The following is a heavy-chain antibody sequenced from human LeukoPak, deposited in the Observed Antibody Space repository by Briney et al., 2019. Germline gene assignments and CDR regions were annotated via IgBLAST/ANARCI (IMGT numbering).Heavy chain of an antibody. CDR1: GYTFTSYD. V-gene: IGHV1-8*01. D-gene: IGHD4-23*01. J-gene: IGHJ5*02. CDR2: MYPNSGDT. CDR3: ARGDWYLVSDP. Sequence: ASVKVSCKASGYTFTSYDINWVRQATGQGLEWMGWMYPNSGDTGYAQKFQGRVTMTRNTSISTAYMELSSLRSEDTAVYYCARGDWYLVSDPWGQGTLVTVSS.